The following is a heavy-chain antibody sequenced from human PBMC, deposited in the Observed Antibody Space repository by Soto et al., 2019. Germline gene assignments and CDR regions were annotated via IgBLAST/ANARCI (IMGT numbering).Heavy chain of an antibody. CDR1: GFTFSSYG. Sequence: GGSLRLSCAASGFTFSSYGMHWVRQAPGKGLEWVAVISYDGSNKYYADSVKGRFTISRDNSKNTLYLQMNSLRAEDTAVYYCAKDLRGGYSSSLHWFDPWGQGTLVTVSS. CDR2: ISYDGSNK. J-gene: IGHJ5*02. CDR3: AKDLRGGYSSSLHWFDP. V-gene: IGHV3-30*18. D-gene: IGHD6-6*01.